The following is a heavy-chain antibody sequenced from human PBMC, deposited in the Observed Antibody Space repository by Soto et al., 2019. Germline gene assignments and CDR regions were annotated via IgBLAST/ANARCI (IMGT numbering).Heavy chain of an antibody. Sequence: SETLSLTCTVSGGSISSYYWSWIRQPAGKGLEWIGRIYTSGSTNYNPSLKSRVTMSVDTSKNQFSLKLTSVTAADTAVYYCARGSSGYYPGPFDYWGQGTLVTVSS. CDR3: ARGSSGYYPGPFDY. V-gene: IGHV4-4*07. J-gene: IGHJ4*02. CDR2: IYTSGST. D-gene: IGHD3-22*01. CDR1: GGSISSYY.